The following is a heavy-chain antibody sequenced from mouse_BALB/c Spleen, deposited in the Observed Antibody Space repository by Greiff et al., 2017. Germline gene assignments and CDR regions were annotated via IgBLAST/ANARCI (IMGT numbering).Heavy chain of an antibody. CDR3: ARGRIYYDYLYAMDY. D-gene: IGHD2-4*01. CDR2: IYPGNVNT. V-gene: IGHV1S56*01. Sequence: QVQLQQSGPELVKPGASVRISCKASGYTFTSYYIHWVKQRPGQGLEWIGWIYPGNVNTKYNEKFKGKATLTADKSSSTAYMQLSSLTSEDSAVYFCARGRIYYDYLYAMDYWGQGTSVTVSS. J-gene: IGHJ4*01. CDR1: GYTFTSYY.